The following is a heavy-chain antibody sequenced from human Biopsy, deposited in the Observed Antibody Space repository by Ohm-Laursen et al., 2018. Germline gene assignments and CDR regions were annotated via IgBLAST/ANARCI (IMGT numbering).Heavy chain of an antibody. CDR2: FAPENGKT. Sequence: SSVKVSCKVSGYTLTASSMHWVRQAPGRGLEWMGGFAPENGKTIYAQKFQGRITMTEDTSTDTAYMELSSLRSEDTAVYYCAADINVWNVNYWGQGTQVTVSS. CDR1: GYTLTASS. J-gene: IGHJ4*02. D-gene: IGHD1-1*01. CDR3: AADINVWNVNY. V-gene: IGHV1-24*01.